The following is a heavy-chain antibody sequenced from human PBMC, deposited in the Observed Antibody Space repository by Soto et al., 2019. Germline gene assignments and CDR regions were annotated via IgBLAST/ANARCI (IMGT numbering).Heavy chain of an antibody. CDR1: GFTFGDYA. Sequence: GGSLRLSCTASGFTFGDYAMSWVRQAPGKGLEWVGFIRSKAYGGTTEYAASVKGRFTISRDDSKSIAYLQMNSLKTEDTAVYYCTRDLASQYYDFCKWYYYGMDVWGQGTTVTVSS. CDR3: TRDLASQYYDFCKWYYYGMDV. D-gene: IGHD3-3*01. CDR2: IRSKAYGGTT. J-gene: IGHJ6*02. V-gene: IGHV3-49*04.